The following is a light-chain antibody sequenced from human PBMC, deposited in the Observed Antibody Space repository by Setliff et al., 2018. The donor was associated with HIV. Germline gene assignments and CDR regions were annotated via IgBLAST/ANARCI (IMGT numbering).Light chain of an antibody. CDR1: SSDVGGYNY. CDR3: SSYTSSSTPYV. V-gene: IGLV2-14*03. J-gene: IGLJ1*01. CDR2: DVS. Sequence: QYVLTQPASVSGTPGQSITISCSGTSSDVGGYNYVSWYQQHPGKAPKLMLYDVSNRPSGVSSRFSGSKSGNTPSLTISGLQAEDEADYYCSSYTSSSTPYVFGTGTKVTVL.